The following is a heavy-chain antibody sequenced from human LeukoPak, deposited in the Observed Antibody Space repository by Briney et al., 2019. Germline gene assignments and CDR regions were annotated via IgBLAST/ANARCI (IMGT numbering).Heavy chain of an antibody. Sequence: PSETLSLTCAVYGGSFSGYYWSWIRQPPGKGLEWIGEINHSGSTNYNPSLKNRVTISVGTSKNQFSLKLSSVTAADTAVYYCARPRRSSWYELRYWGQGTLVTVSS. J-gene: IGHJ4*02. V-gene: IGHV4-34*01. CDR2: INHSGST. CDR1: GGSFSGYY. CDR3: ARPRRSSWYELRY. D-gene: IGHD6-13*01.